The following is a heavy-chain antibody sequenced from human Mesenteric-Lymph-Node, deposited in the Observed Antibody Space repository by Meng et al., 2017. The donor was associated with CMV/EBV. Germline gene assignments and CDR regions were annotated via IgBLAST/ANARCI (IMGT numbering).Heavy chain of an antibody. CDR2: IKPDGSEK. V-gene: IGHV3-7*01. CDR3: ARDPVGMDV. J-gene: IGHJ6*02. CDR1: GFTFSSYY. Sequence: GESLKISCAASGFTFSSYYMSWVRQAPGKGLEWVANIKPDGSEKFYMDSVKGRFTISRDNAKNALHLQMESLRAEGTAVYYCARDPVGMDVWGQGTTVTVSS.